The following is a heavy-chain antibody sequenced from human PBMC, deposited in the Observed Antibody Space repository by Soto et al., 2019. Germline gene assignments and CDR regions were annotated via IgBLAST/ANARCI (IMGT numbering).Heavy chain of an antibody. D-gene: IGHD3-10*01. Sequence: SETLSLTCTVSGDSVTSVSDYWSWLRQPPGKGLEWIGYIYYSGSADYNPSLGSRVTISIDTSKNQFSLKLTSVTAADTAVYYCARGVGFGYYYCHMDLWGQGTTVTVSS. CDR1: GDSVTSVSDY. CDR2: IYYSGSA. J-gene: IGHJ6*02. V-gene: IGHV4-61*01. CDR3: ARGVGFGYYYCHMDL.